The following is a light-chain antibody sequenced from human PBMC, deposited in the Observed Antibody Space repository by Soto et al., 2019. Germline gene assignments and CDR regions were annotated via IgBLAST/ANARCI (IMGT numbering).Light chain of an antibody. CDR1: QGVRDD. V-gene: IGKV1-6*01. J-gene: IGKJ4*01. Sequence: IQMSQSPSSLSASVGDRVAITCRARQGVRDDVGWYQQKPGKAPKLLIYSASTLQSGVPSRFSGSGSGTDFTLTISGLQTEDFATYYCLQESNYPLTFGGGTKV. CDR2: SAS. CDR3: LQESNYPLT.